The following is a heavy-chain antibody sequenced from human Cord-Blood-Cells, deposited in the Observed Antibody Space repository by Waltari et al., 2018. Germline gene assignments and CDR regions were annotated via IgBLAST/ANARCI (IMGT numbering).Heavy chain of an antibody. Sequence: QVQLQQSGPGLVKPSQTLSLTCAISGASVSSNSAAWNWITQPPSRGLEWLGRTYYRSKWYNDYAVSVKSRITINPDTSKNQFSLQLNSVTPEDTAVYYCARVLYSSSSVSFDYWGQGTLVTVSS. CDR1: GASVSSNSAA. CDR2: TYYRSKWYN. CDR3: ARVLYSSSSVSFDY. D-gene: IGHD6-6*01. J-gene: IGHJ4*02. V-gene: IGHV6-1*01.